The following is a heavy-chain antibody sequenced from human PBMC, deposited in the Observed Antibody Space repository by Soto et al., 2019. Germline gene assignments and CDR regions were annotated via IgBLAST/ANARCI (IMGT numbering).Heavy chain of an antibody. D-gene: IGHD3-10*01. CDR2: IYYSGST. V-gene: IGHV4-59*08. CDR3: ARHNYGSGSTYFDY. Sequence: SETLSLTCTVSGGSISSYYWSWIRQPPGKGLEWIGYIYYSGSTNYNPSLKSRVTISVDTSKNQFSLKLNSMTAADTAVYYCARHNYGSGSTYFDYCXKGTLVTVSS. CDR1: GGSISSYY. J-gene: IGHJ4*02.